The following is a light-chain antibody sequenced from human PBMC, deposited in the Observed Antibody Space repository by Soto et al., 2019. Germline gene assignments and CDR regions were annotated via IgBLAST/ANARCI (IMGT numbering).Light chain of an antibody. V-gene: IGKV3-20*01. J-gene: IGKJ2*01. CDR2: GAS. Sequence: EIVLTQSPGTLSLSPGERAMLSCRASQSVSGSYLACYQQKPGQAPRLLISGASSWATGIPDRFSGSVSGPDSTLTISSLQPEDFAVYYCQQYGSSPNTFGQGTKLEIK. CDR1: QSVSGSY. CDR3: QQYGSSPNT.